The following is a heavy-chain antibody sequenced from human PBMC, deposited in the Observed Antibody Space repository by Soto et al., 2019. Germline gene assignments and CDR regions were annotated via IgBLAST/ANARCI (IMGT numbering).Heavy chain of an antibody. Sequence: QVLLVQSGAEVKKPGASVKVSCKASGYTFTSYDIIWVRQATGQGLEWMGWMNPSTGNTDSAEKFQGRLTMTRNTSISTVYMELSSLSFEDTAVYYCARGRIIVAGGFDPWGQGTLVTVSS. CDR2: MNPSTGNT. CDR3: ARGRIIVAGGFDP. V-gene: IGHV1-8*01. D-gene: IGHD6-19*01. CDR1: GYTFTSYD. J-gene: IGHJ5*02.